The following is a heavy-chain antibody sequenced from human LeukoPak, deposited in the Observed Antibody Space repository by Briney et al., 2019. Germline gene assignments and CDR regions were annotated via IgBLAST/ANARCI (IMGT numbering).Heavy chain of an antibody. CDR3: ARVLGGSSSWYDY. V-gene: IGHV3-48*04. D-gene: IGHD6-13*01. J-gene: IGHJ4*02. CDR1: GFTFSSYS. CDR2: ISSSSSTI. Sequence: GGSLRLSCAASGFTFSSYSMNWVRQAPGKGLEWVSYISSSSSTIYYADSVEGRFTISRDNAKNSLYLQMNSLRAEDTAVYYCARVLGGSSSWYDYWGQGTLVTVSS.